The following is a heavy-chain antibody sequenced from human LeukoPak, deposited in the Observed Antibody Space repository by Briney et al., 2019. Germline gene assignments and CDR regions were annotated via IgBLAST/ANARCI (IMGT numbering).Heavy chain of an antibody. CDR3: AREYRRGGCSSTSCLDY. J-gene: IGHJ4*02. V-gene: IGHV1-2*02. CDR1: GYTFTGYY. D-gene: IGHD2-2*01. Sequence: GASVKVACKASGYTFTGYYMHWVRQAPGQGLEWMGWINPNSGGTNYAQKFQGRVTMTRDTSISTAYMELSRLRSDDTAVYYCAREYRRGGCSSTSCLDYWGQGTLVTVSS. CDR2: INPNSGGT.